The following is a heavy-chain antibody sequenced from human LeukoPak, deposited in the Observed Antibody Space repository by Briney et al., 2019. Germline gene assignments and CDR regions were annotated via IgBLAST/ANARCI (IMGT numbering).Heavy chain of an antibody. V-gene: IGHV1-8*01. CDR2: MNPNSGNT. CDR1: GYTFTSYD. Sequence: ASVKVSCKASGYTFTSYDINWVRQATGQGLEWMGWMNPNSGNTGYAQKFQGRVTMTRNTSISTAYMELSSLRSEDTAVYYCARALDRGALPWYSSSWYSYYYYMDVWGKGTTVTVSS. D-gene: IGHD6-13*01. J-gene: IGHJ6*03. CDR3: ARALDRGALPWYSSSWYSYYYYMDV.